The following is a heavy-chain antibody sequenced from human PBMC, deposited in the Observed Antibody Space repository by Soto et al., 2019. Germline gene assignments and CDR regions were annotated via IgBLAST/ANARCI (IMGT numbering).Heavy chain of an antibody. CDR1: GFTFNRYA. D-gene: IGHD6-19*01. V-gene: IGHV3-23*01. J-gene: IGHJ4*03. CDR2: IIDDGGRA. CDR3: AKDKMEQWLVGGYFDY. Sequence: GGSLRLSCSASGFTFNRYAMGWVRQAPGKGLEWVSAIIDDGGRAYYADSVKGRFTISRDNFKNTLSLQMNSLRAEDTAVYYCAKDKMEQWLVGGYFDYWGQGTTVTVSS.